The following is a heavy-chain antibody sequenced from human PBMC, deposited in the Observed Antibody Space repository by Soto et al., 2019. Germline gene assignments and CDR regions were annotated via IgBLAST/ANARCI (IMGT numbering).Heavy chain of an antibody. V-gene: IGHV1-69*01. D-gene: IGHD2-2*01. CDR3: ARSQGSSTSLEIYYYYYYGMDV. Sequence: QVQLVQSGAEVKKPGSSVKVSCKASGGTFGSYAISWVRQAPGQGLEWMGGFIPIPGTANYAQKFQVRVTIAADESTSTAYMELSSLRSEDTAVYYCARSQGSSTSLEIYYYYYYGMDVWGQGTTVTVSS. J-gene: IGHJ6*02. CDR1: GGTFGSYA. CDR2: FIPIPGTA.